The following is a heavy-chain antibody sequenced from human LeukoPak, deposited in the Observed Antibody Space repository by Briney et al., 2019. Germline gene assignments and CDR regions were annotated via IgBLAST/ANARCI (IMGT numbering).Heavy chain of an antibody. D-gene: IGHD3-9*01. V-gene: IGHV3-74*01. J-gene: IGHJ5*02. CDR2: INSDGSST. CDR1: GFIFSSYW. Sequence: PGGSPRLSCAASGFIFSSYWMHWVRQAPGKGLVWVSRINSDGSSTSYADSVKGRFTISRDNAKNTLYLQMNSLRAEDTAVYYCAREDRDILTSPPENWFDPWGQGTLVTVSS. CDR3: AREDRDILTSPPENWFDP.